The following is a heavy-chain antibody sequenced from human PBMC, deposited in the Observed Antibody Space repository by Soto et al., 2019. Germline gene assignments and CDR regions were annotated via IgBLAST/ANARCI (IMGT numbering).Heavy chain of an antibody. CDR1: GFTFGDYA. V-gene: IGHV3-49*03. CDR2: IRSKAYGGTT. Sequence: EVQLVESGGGLVQPGRSLRLSCTASGFTFGDYAMSWFRQAPGKGLEWVGFIRSKAYGGTTEYAASVKGRFTISRDDSKSIAYLQMNSLKTEDTAVYYCTRVRIRLPPTLEAGERGGEVDYWGLGTLVTVSS. D-gene: IGHD3-10*01. J-gene: IGHJ4*02. CDR3: TRVRIRLPPTLEAGERGGEVDY.